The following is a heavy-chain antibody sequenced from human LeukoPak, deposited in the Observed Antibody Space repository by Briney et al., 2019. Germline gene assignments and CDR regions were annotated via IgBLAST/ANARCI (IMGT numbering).Heavy chain of an antibody. CDR2: IYSGGRT. V-gene: IGHV3-66*01. CDR3: ARDNVVVVAARYYYGMDV. Sequence: GGSLRLSCAASGFTVSSNSMSWVRQAPGKGLEWVSVIYSGGRTYYADSVKGRFTISKDNSKNTLYLQMGSLRAEDMAVYYCARDNVVVVAARYYYGMDVWGQGTTVTVSS. D-gene: IGHD2-15*01. CDR1: GFTVSSNS. J-gene: IGHJ6*02.